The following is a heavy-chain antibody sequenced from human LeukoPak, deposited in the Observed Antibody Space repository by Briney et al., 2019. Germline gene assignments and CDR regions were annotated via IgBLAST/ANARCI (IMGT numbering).Heavy chain of an antibody. Sequence: GGSLRLSCAASGFAFSNTGMTWVRQAPGRGLEWVSTISPTGEGTHYADSVKGRFTISRDDSKNTLYLQMNSLRAEDTAVYYCAKDLGRYRNNYFDYWGQGTLVTVSS. J-gene: IGHJ4*02. CDR1: GFAFSNTG. CDR3: AKDLGRYRNNYFDY. CDR2: ISPTGEGT. D-gene: IGHD1-26*01. V-gene: IGHV3-23*01.